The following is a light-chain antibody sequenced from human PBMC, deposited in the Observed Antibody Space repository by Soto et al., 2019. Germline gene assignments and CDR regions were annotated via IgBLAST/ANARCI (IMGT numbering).Light chain of an antibody. J-gene: IGLJ1*01. CDR1: SSNIGAGYD. CDR3: QSYDSSLSGRV. CDR2: GDN. V-gene: IGLV1-40*01. Sequence: QPVLTQPPSVSGAPGQRVTISCTGSSSNIGAGYDVQWYQQLPGTAPKLLIYGDNNRPSGVPDRFSGSKSGTSASLAITGLQAEDEADYYCQSYDSSLSGRVFGTGTKLTVL.